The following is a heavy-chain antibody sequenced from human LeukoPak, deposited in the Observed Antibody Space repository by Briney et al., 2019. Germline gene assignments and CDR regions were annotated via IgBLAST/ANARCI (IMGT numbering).Heavy chain of an antibody. Sequence: GASVKVSCKASGYTFTSYYMHWVRQAPGQGLEWMGIINPSGGSTSYAQKFQGRVTMTRDMSTSTVYMELSSLRSEDTAVYYCARDRPNSSGWRQVGGYWGQGTLVTVSS. CDR2: INPSGGST. D-gene: IGHD6-25*01. J-gene: IGHJ4*02. V-gene: IGHV1-46*01. CDR3: ARDRPNSSGWRQVGGY. CDR1: GYTFTSYY.